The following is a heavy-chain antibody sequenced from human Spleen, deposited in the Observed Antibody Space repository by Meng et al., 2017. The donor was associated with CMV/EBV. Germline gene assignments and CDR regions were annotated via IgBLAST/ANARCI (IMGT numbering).Heavy chain of an antibody. V-gene: IGHV1-18*01. CDR3: ARGRGPYYYGMDV. CDR1: GYTFTSYG. Sequence: ASVKVSCKASGYTFTSYGISWVRQAPGQGLEWMGWISAYNGNRNYAQKLQGRVTMTTDTSTSTVYMDLRGLRSDDTAVYYCARGRGPYYYGMDVWGQGTTVTVSS. J-gene: IGHJ6*02. CDR2: ISAYNGNR.